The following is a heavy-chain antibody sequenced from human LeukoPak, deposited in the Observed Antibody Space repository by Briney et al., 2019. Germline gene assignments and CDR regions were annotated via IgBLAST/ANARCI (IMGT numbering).Heavy chain of an antibody. Sequence: PWETLSLTCAVYGGSFSGYYWIWIRQPPGKGLEWIGEINHSGSTNYNPSLKSRVTISVDTSKNQFSLKLSSVTAADTAVYNCARGLSIQYYDFWSGYHYYFAYWGQGTLVTVSS. CDR1: GGSFSGYY. D-gene: IGHD3-3*01. J-gene: IGHJ4*02. CDR3: ARGLSIQYYDFWSGYHYYFAY. CDR2: INHSGST. V-gene: IGHV4-34*01.